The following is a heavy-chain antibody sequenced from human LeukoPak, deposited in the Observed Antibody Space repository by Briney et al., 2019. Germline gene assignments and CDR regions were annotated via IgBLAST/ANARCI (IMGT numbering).Heavy chain of an antibody. CDR1: GFTFSSYD. CDR3: AKDGAGRHYFDY. CDR2: IRYDGSNK. Sequence: GGSLRLSCAASGFTFSSYDMHWVRQAPGKGLEWVAFIRYDGSNKYYADSVKGRFTISRDNPKNTVYLQMNSPRDEDTAVYYCAKDGAGRHYFDYWGQGTLVTVSS. D-gene: IGHD3-16*01. V-gene: IGHV3-30*02. J-gene: IGHJ4*02.